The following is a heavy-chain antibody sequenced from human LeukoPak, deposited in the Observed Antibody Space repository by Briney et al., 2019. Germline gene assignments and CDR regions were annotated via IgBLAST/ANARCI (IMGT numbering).Heavy chain of an antibody. D-gene: IGHD6-13*01. CDR2: IYTSGST. Sequence: SETLSLTCTVSGGSISSYYWSWIRQPAGKGLEWIGRIYTSGSTNYNPSLKSRVTTSVDTSKNQFSLKLSSVTAADTAVYYCARDWGRKGYSANAWFDPWGQRTLVTVSS. V-gene: IGHV4-4*07. J-gene: IGHJ5*02. CDR3: ARDWGRKGYSANAWFDP. CDR1: GGSISSYY.